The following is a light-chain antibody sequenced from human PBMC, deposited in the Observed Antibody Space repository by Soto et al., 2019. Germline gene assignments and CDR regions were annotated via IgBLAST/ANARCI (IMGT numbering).Light chain of an antibody. CDR1: QSVRNNY. Sequence: ETVLTHSPGTLSLSPCERATLSSRASQSVRNNYLAWYQQKPGQAPRLLISGASSRAAGIPDRFSGSGSETDFTLIISRLEPEDFALYYCHQYGRSPRTFGQGTKVDIK. J-gene: IGKJ1*01. V-gene: IGKV3-20*01. CDR2: GAS. CDR3: HQYGRSPRT.